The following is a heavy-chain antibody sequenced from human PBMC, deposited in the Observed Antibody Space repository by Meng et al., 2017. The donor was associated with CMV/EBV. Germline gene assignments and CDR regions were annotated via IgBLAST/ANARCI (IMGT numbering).Heavy chain of an antibody. CDR3: ARVQRSSSFGFDP. CDR1: GGAISSSNW. D-gene: IGHD6-6*01. Sequence: AVAGGAISSSNWGSWVRQPPGKGLEWIGEIYHSGSTNYNPSLKSRVTISVDKSKNQFSLKLSSVTAADTAVYYCARVQRSSSFGFDPWGQGTLVTVSS. V-gene: IGHV4-4*02. CDR2: IYHSGST. J-gene: IGHJ5*02.